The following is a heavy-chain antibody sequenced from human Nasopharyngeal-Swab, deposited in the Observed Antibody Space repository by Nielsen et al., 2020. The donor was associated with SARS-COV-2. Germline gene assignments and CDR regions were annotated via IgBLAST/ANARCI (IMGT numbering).Heavy chain of an antibody. CDR3: ARDYYDNYDSDY. D-gene: IGHD3-22*01. J-gene: IGHJ4*02. CDR1: GYTFTDYY. CDR2: INPDSGDT. Sequence: ASVKVSCKTSGYTFTDYYIHWMRQVPGQGLEWVGCINPDSGDTKYAQKFQGRVTVSSDRSRSTAYIELSRLRSDDTAVYYCARDYYDNYDSDYWGPGTLVTVSS. V-gene: IGHV1-2*02.